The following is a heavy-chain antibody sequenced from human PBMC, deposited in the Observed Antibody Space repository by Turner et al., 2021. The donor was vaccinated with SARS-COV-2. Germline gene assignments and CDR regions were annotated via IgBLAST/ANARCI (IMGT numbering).Heavy chain of an antibody. CDR1: GFTFNSYG. J-gene: IGHJ4*02. D-gene: IGHD2-15*01. CDR3: AKVVSPYCSGGSCYSSPADY. Sequence: QVQLVESGGGVVQPGRSLRLSCAVSGFTFNSYGMHWVRQAPGKGLEWVAVISYDGSNKYYADSVKGRFTISRDNSKNTLYLQMNSLRAEDTAVYYCAKVVSPYCSGGSCYSSPADYWGQGSLVTVS. V-gene: IGHV3-30*18. CDR2: ISYDGSNK.